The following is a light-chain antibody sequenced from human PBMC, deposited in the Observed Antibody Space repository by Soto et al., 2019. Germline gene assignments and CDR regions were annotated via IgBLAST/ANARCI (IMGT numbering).Light chain of an antibody. CDR1: QSVSSY. V-gene: IGKV3-11*01. Sequence: EIVLTQSPATLSLSPGERATLSCRASQSVSSYLAWYQQKPGQSPRLLIYDASNRTTGIPARFSGSGSGTAFTLTISRLEPEDFGVYYCQQRSNWPWTFGQGTKVDIK. CDR3: QQRSNWPWT. J-gene: IGKJ1*01. CDR2: DAS.